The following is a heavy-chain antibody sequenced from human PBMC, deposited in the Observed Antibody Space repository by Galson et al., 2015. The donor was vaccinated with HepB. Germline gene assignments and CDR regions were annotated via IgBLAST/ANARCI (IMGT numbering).Heavy chain of an antibody. CDR3: AREGIAAPKNPVDY. V-gene: IGHV1-69*13. J-gene: IGHJ4*02. CDR2: ITPIFNTP. Sequence: SVKVSCKASGGTFSTYAISWVRQAPGQGLEWMGGITPIFNTPNYAQKFQGRVTITADESTSTAYMELRSLRAEDAAVYYCAREGIAAPKNPVDYWGQGTLVTVSS. CDR1: GGTFSTYA. D-gene: IGHD6-13*01.